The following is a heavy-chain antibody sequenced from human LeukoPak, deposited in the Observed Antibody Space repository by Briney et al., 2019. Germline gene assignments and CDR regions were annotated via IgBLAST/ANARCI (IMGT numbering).Heavy chain of an antibody. J-gene: IGHJ4*02. D-gene: IGHD6-13*01. CDR3: ARGGGSRIAAAGSQCDY. CDR1: GGSFSGYY. Sequence: PSETLSLTCAVYGGSFSGYYRSWIRQPPGKGLEWIGEINHSGSTNYNPSLKSRVTISVDTSNNQFSLKLSSVTAADTAVYYCARGGGSRIAAAGSQCDYWGQGTLVTVSS. CDR2: INHSGST. V-gene: IGHV4-34*01.